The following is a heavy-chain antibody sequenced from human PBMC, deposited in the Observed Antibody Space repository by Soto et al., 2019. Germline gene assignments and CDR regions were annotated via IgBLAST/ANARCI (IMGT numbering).Heavy chain of an antibody. CDR1: GYTFTSYG. Sequence: ASVKVSCKASGYTFTSYGISWVRQAPGQGLEWMGWISAYNGNTNYAQKLQGRVTMTTDTSTSTAYMELRSLRSDDTAVYYCARDGGGAVVVPAAILTGYYYYGMDVWGQGTTVTVSS. CDR2: ISAYNGNT. J-gene: IGHJ6*02. CDR3: ARDGGGAVVVPAAILTGYYYYGMDV. V-gene: IGHV1-18*01. D-gene: IGHD2-2*01.